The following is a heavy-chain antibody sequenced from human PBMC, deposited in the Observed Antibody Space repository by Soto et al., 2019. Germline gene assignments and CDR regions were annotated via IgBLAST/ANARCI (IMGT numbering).Heavy chain of an antibody. Sequence: EVQRVESGGGLIQPGGSLRLSCAASGFTVSDNYMSWVRQSPGKGLEWVSLLYSGGSTYYADSVKGRFTISRDNSRNILFLQMNGLTTEDTAIYYCARGLGNGDYGDPGDYWGQGTLVTVSS. CDR3: ARGLGNGDYGDPGDY. D-gene: IGHD4-17*01. V-gene: IGHV3-53*01. J-gene: IGHJ4*02. CDR1: GFTVSDNY. CDR2: LYSGGST.